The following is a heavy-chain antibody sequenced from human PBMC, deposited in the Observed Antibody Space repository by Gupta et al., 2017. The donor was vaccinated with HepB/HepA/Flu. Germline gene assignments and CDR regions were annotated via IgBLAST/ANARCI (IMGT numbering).Heavy chain of an antibody. CDR2: IRTKADSYAT. Sequence: EVQLVESGGCLVQPGGSLKLSCAASGFTFSASVTQWVRQASGKGLEWVGRIRTKADSYATAYAASVTGRFTISRDDSKNTAFLQMNSLKTEDTAVYYCATSTVTARQNYYFYSMDVWCQETTVSVSS. D-gene: IGHD4-17*01. CDR3: ATSTVTARQNYYFYSMDV. J-gene: IGHJ6*02. CDR1: GFTFSASV. V-gene: IGHV3-73*01.